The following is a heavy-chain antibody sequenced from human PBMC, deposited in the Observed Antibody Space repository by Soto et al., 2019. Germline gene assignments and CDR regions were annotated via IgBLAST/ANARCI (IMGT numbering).Heavy chain of an antibody. D-gene: IGHD3-3*01. J-gene: IGHJ4*02. CDR3: ARMGHYDFWSGDYFDY. CDR1: GFSLSNARMG. CDR2: IFSNDEK. Sequence: QFTLKESGPVLVQPTETLTLTCTVSGFSLSNARMGVSWIRQPPGKALEWRAHIFSNDEKSYSTSLKSRLTISKDTSKIQLVLTMTNMDPVDTATYSCARMGHYDFWSGDYFDYWGQGTLVTVSS. V-gene: IGHV2-26*01.